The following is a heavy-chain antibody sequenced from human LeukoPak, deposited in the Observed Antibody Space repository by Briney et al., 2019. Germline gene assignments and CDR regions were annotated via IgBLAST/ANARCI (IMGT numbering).Heavy chain of an antibody. D-gene: IGHD3-22*01. V-gene: IGHV3-30*02. CDR2: IRYDGSNK. CDR3: ARASDSSGYYFRYYYYYMDV. Sequence: GGSLRLSCAASGFTFSSYGMHWVRQAPGKGLEGVAFIRYDGSNKYYADSVEGRFTISRDNSKNTLYLQMNSLRAEDTAVYYCARASDSSGYYFRYYYYYMDVWGKGTTVTVSS. CDR1: GFTFSSYG. J-gene: IGHJ6*03.